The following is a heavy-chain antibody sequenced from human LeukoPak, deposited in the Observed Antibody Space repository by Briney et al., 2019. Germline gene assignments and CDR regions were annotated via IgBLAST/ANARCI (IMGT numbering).Heavy chain of an antibody. D-gene: IGHD1-1*01. J-gene: IGHJ6*03. CDR2: IIHSGST. Sequence: SETLSLTCSVSGGSFSGYHWRWIRQPPGKGLEWIGEIIHSGSTNYNPSLKSRVTISVDTSKNQFSLKLSSVTAADTAVYYCARLQLERRSYYYYMDVWGKGTTVTISS. CDR1: GGSFSGYH. V-gene: IGHV4-34*12. CDR3: ARLQLERRSYYYYMDV.